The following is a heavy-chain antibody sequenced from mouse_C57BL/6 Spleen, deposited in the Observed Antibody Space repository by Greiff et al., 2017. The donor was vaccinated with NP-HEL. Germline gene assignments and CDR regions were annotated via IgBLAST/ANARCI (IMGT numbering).Heavy chain of an antibody. V-gene: IGHV1-54*01. D-gene: IGHD1-1*01. Sequence: QVQLKQSGAELVRPGTSVKVSCKASGYAFTNYLIEWVKQRPGQGLEWIGVINPGSGGTNYNEKFKGKATLTADKSSSTAYMQLSSLTSEDSAVYFCARDIPHYYGSSYLAYWGQGTLVTVSA. CDR2: INPGSGGT. CDR3: ARDIPHYYGSSYLAY. J-gene: IGHJ3*01. CDR1: GYAFTNYL.